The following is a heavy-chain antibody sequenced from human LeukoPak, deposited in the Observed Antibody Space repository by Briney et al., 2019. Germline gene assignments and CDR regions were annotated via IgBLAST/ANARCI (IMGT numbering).Heavy chain of an antibody. CDR2: VDATGDT. CDR3: ARWDSSGHSFDY. J-gene: IGHJ4*02. V-gene: IGHV3-13*04. CDR1: GFTFSTYN. Sequence: GGSLRLSCAASGFTFSTYNMHWVRQVTGKGLEWVSTVDATGDTFYSGSVKGRFTISREDAKNSLYLQMNSLRAGDTAVYYCARWDSSGHSFDYWGQGTLVSVSS. D-gene: IGHD6-19*01.